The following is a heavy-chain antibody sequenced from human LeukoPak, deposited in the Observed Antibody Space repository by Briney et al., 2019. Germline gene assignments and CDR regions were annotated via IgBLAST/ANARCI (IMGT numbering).Heavy chain of an antibody. CDR1: GGSFISGDYY. J-gene: IGHJ4*02. CDR2: IYYSGST. Sequence: SQTLSLTCTVSGGSFISGDYYWSWIRQPPGKGLEWIGYIYYSGSTYYNPSLRSRVTISVDTSKNQISLKLSSVTAADTAVYYCARSAFASGSSYFDYWGQGTLVTVSS. CDR3: ARSAFASGSSYFDY. V-gene: IGHV4-30-4*01. D-gene: IGHD3-10*01.